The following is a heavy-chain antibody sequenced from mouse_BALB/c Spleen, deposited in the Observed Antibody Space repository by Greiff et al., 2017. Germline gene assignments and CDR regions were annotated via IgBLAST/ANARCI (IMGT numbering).Heavy chain of an antibody. V-gene: IGHV3-2*02. CDR2: ISYSGST. Sequence: EVKLQESGPGLVKPSQSLSLTCTVTGYSITSDYAWNWIRQFPGNKLEWMGYISYSGSTSYNPSLKSRISITRDTSKNQFFLQLNSVTTEDTATYYCARGDYDLNYFDYWGQGTTLTVSS. J-gene: IGHJ2*01. D-gene: IGHD2-4*01. CDR3: ARGDYDLNYFDY. CDR1: GYSITSDYA.